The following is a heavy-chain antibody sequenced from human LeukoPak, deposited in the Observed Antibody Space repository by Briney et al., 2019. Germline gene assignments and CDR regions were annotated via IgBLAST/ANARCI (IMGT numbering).Heavy chain of an antibody. J-gene: IGHJ4*02. CDR1: GGSISSYY. CDR2: IYYSGST. Sequence: SETLSLTCTVSGGSISSYYWSWIRQPPGKGLEWIGYIYYSGSTNYNPSLKSRVTISVDTSKNQFSLKLSSVTAADTAVYYCARKNVLLWFGGGLEFDYWGQGTLVTVSS. CDR3: ARKNVLLWFGGGLEFDY. V-gene: IGHV4-59*12. D-gene: IGHD3-10*01.